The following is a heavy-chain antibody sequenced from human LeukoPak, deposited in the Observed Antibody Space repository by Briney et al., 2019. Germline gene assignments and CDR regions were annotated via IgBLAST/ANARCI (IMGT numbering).Heavy chain of an antibody. CDR1: GFTFCNYW. D-gene: IGHD3-9*01. Sequence: GGSPRHSCAASGFTFCNYWVHSVRQAPGKGLVWVSRINREGSTTKYADSVKGRFTTSRDNAKNSLSLQLSSLRAEDTAVYYCARGHYDILTASYKWTPDYWGQGILVTVSS. CDR2: INREGSTT. CDR3: ARGHYDILTASYKWTPDY. V-gene: IGHV3-74*03. J-gene: IGHJ4*02.